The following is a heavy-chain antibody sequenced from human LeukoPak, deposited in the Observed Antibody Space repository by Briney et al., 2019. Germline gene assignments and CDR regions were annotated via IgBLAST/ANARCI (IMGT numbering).Heavy chain of an antibody. J-gene: IGHJ5*02. Sequence: SETLSLTCTVSGGSISSYYWSWIRQPAGKGLEWIGRIYTSGSTNYNPSLKSRVTMSVDTSKNQFSLKLSSVTAADTAVYYCARDIYYGSGSYYRGWFDPWGQGTLVTVSS. CDR2: IYTSGST. V-gene: IGHV4-4*07. CDR3: ARDIYYGSGSYYRGWFDP. D-gene: IGHD3-10*01. CDR1: GGSISSYY.